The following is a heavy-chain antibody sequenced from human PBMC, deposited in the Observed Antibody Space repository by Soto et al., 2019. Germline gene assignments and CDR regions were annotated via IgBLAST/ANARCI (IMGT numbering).Heavy chain of an antibody. CDR3: ARHPERIAEIGWFDP. Sequence: EVQLVESGGGLVQPGGSLRLSFAASGFTFSSYSMNWVRQAPGKGLEGVSYISSSSSTIYYADSVKGRFTISRDNAKNSLYMPMNSLRAEDTAVYYCARHPERIAEIGWFDPWGQGTLVTVSS. CDR2: ISSSSSTI. CDR1: GFTFSSYS. V-gene: IGHV3-48*01. J-gene: IGHJ5*02. D-gene: IGHD6-13*01.